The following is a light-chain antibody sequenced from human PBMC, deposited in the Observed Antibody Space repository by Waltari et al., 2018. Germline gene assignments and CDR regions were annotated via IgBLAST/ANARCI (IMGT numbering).Light chain of an antibody. CDR1: SGHSSNG. CDR2: VNSDGSH. J-gene: IGLJ3*02. CDR3: ETGGHGTWV. V-gene: IGLV4-69*01. Sequence: QLVVTQSPSASAPLGASVKLTCTLSSGHSSNGIAWRQQRPEKGPRYLRKVNSDGSHSKGDQIPDRFAGSSSGAARYLTISSLQSDDEADYYCETGGHGTWVFGGGTKLTVL.